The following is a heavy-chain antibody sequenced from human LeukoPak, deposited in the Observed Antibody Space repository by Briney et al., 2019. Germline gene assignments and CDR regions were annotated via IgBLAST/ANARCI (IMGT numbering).Heavy chain of an antibody. CDR1: GGTFSSYA. J-gene: IGHJ4*02. CDR3: ASPGYSSGWYWVY. Sequence: SVKVSCKPSGGTFSSYAISWVRQAPGQGLEWMGRIIPIFGTANYAQKFQGRVTITTDESTSTAYMELSSLRSEDTAVYYCASPGYSSGWYWVYWGQGTLVTVSS. CDR2: IIPIFGTA. D-gene: IGHD6-19*01. V-gene: IGHV1-69*05.